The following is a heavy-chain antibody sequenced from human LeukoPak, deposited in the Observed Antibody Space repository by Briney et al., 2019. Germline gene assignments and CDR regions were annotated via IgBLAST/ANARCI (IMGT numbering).Heavy chain of an antibody. V-gene: IGHV1-46*01. Sequence: GASVKVSCKASGYTFTSYYMHWVRQAPGQGLEWMGIINPSGGSTSYAQKFQGRVTMTRDTSTSTVYMELSSLRSEDTAVYYCAKAVGDQLLLSQEGWFDPWGQGTLVTVSS. CDR3: AKAVGDQLLLSQEGWFDP. J-gene: IGHJ5*02. CDR1: GYTFTSYY. CDR2: INPSGGST. D-gene: IGHD2-2*01.